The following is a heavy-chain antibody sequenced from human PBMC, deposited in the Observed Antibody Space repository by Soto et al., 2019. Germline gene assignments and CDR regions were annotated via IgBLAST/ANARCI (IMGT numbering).Heavy chain of an antibody. V-gene: IGHV5-51*01. J-gene: IGHJ3*02. D-gene: IGHD3-22*01. Sequence: GESLKISCKGSGYSFTSYWIGWVRQMPGKGLEWMGIIYPGDSDTRYSPSFQGQVTISADKSISTAYLQWSSLKASDTAMYYCARQALAPRWKWRDSSGDAFDIWGQGTMVTVSS. CDR2: IYPGDSDT. CDR3: ARQALAPRWKWRDSSGDAFDI. CDR1: GYSFTSYW.